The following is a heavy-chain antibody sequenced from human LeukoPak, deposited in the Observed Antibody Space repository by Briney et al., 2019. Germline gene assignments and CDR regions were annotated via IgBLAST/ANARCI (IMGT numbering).Heavy chain of an antibody. CDR1: GFTFSTYN. D-gene: IGHD6-19*01. J-gene: IGHJ4*02. V-gene: IGHV3-23*01. Sequence: GGSLRLSCAASGFTFSTYNVLWVRQTPGKGLEWVSTIGGSGDKTFYADSVKGRFTISRDNSKNMVHLQMNSLTGEDTALYYCVRRGDASSGWGDHDFWGQGALVTVSS. CDR2: IGGSGDKT. CDR3: VRRGDASSGWGDHDF.